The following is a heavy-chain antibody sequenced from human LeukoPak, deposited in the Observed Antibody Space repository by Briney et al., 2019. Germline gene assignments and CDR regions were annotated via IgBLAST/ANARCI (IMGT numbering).Heavy chain of an antibody. CDR3: AKRSMVRGTAVYYYYGMDV. J-gene: IGHJ6*04. CDR2: ISGSGGST. D-gene: IGHD3-10*01. Sequence: PGGSLRLSCAASGFTFSSCAMSWVRQAPGKGLEWVSAISGSGGSTYYADSVKGRFTISRDNSKNTLYLQMNSLRAEDTAVYYCAKRSMVRGTAVYYYYGMDVWGKGTTVTVSS. V-gene: IGHV3-23*01. CDR1: GFTFSSCA.